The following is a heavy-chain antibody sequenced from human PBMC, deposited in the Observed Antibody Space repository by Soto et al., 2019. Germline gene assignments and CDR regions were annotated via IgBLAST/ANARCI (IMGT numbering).Heavy chain of an antibody. CDR1: GYTFTSYA. CDR3: ATSYSGSDYHNYYGMDV. Sequence: QVQLVQSGAEEKKPGASVKVSCKASGYTFTSYAMHWVRQAPGQRLEWMGWINVGNGNTKYSQKFQGRVTITRDAASSXXYMELSSLRSEDTAVYYCATSYSGSDYHNYYGMDVWGPGTTVTVS. CDR2: INVGNGNT. V-gene: IGHV1-3*05. J-gene: IGHJ6*02. D-gene: IGHD5-12*01.